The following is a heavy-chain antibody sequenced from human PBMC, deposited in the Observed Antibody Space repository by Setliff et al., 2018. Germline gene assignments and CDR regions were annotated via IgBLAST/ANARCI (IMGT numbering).Heavy chain of an antibody. Sequence: SETLSLTCTVSGGSISSYYWSWIRQPAGKGLEWIGHIYIGGSANYNPSLKSRVTMSLDTSKNLFSLELRSVTAADTAVYYCARIIPAAPHKINWFDPWGQGTLVTVSS. CDR2: IYIGGSA. J-gene: IGHJ5*02. CDR1: GGSISSYY. V-gene: IGHV4-4*07. CDR3: ARIIPAAPHKINWFDP. D-gene: IGHD6-13*01.